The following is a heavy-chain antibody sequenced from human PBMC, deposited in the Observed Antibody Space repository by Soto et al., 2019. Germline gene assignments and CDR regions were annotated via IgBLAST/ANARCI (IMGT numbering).Heavy chain of an antibody. CDR3: ARVHSSSYHYFDY. CDR2: ISSSSSTI. J-gene: IGHJ4*02. CDR1: GFTFSSYS. V-gene: IGHV3-48*01. D-gene: IGHD6-13*01. Sequence: GESLKISCAASGFTFSSYSMNWVRQAPGKGLEWVSYISSSSSTIYYADSVKGRFTISRDNAKNSLYLQMSSLRAEDTAVYYCARVHSSSYHYFDYWGQGTLVTVSS.